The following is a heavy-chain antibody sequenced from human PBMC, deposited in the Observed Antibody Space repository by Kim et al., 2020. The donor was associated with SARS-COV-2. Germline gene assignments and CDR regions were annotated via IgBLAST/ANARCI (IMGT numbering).Heavy chain of an antibody. V-gene: IGHV3-33*01. J-gene: IGHJ4*02. CDR2: IWYDGSNK. D-gene: IGHD3-22*01. CDR1: GFTFSSYG. Sequence: GGSLRLSCAASGFTFSSYGMHWVRQAPGKGLEWVAVIWYDGSNKYYADSVKGRFTISRDNSKNTLYLQMNSLRAEDTAVYYCARVGERLHVDDSSGYFDYWGQGTLVTVSS. CDR3: ARVGERLHVDDSSGYFDY.